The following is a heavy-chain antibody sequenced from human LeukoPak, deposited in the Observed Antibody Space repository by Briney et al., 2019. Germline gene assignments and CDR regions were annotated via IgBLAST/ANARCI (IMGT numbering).Heavy chain of an antibody. D-gene: IGHD3-10*01. V-gene: IGHV3-53*05. CDR1: GFTVSSNY. CDR2: MYSGGST. CDR3: AREAAFGELGFTDY. J-gene: IGHJ4*02. Sequence: PGGSLRLSCAASGFTVSSNYMTWVRQAPGKGLEWLSVMYSGGSTYYAASVEGRFTISRDNSKNTLYLQMNSLRAEDTAVYYCAREAAFGELGFTDYWGQGTLVTVSS.